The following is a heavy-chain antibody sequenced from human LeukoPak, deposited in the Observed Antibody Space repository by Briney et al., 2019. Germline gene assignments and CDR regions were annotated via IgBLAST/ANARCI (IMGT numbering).Heavy chain of an antibody. CDR3: ARRSPTTGGHAFDF. D-gene: IGHD1-1*01. Sequence: GASLRLSCAATGFTFSDHNMGWMRQAPGEGLEWTSYMSGSGIYYADSVKGRFTISRDNAKNSLYLQMSSLRAEDSAVYFCARRSPTTGGHAFDFWGQGTLVTVSS. J-gene: IGHJ3*01. V-gene: IGHV3-11*01. CDR2: MSGSGI. CDR1: GFTFSDHN.